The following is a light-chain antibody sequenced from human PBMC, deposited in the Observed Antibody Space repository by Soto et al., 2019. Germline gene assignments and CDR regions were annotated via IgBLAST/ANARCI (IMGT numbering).Light chain of an antibody. Sequence: QSALTQPASVPGSPGQSITISCTGTSSDVGGYNYVSWYQQHPGKAPKLMIYEVSNRPSGVSNRFSGSKSGNTASLTISGRQAEDEADYYCSSYISSSIDYVFGTGTKVTVL. V-gene: IGLV2-14*01. CDR1: SSDVGGYNY. CDR3: SSYISSSIDYV. CDR2: EVS. J-gene: IGLJ1*01.